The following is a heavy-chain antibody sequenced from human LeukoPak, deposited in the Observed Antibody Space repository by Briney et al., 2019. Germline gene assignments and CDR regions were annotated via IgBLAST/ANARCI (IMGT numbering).Heavy chain of an antibody. V-gene: IGHV7-4-1*02. CDR1: GYTFTSYA. CDR2: INTNTGNP. J-gene: IGHJ4*02. D-gene: IGHD6-19*01. Sequence: EASVTVPCKASGYTFTSYAMNWVRQAPGQGLEWMGWINTNTGNPTYAQGFTGRFVFSLDTSVSTAYLQISSLKAEDTAVYYCARVIRPTGIAVAGTSGTFDYWGQGTLVTVSS. CDR3: ARVIRPTGIAVAGTSGTFDY.